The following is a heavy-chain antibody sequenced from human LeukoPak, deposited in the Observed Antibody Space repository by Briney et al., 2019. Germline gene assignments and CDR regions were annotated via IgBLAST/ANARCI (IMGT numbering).Heavy chain of an antibody. CDR2: IYPGDSDT. V-gene: IGHV5-51*01. D-gene: IGHD6-19*01. CDR3: ARQLYSSGWGDAFDI. CDR1: GYSFTRYW. Sequence: GESLKISCQGSGYSFTRYWIGWVRQLPGKGLEWMGIIYPGDSDTRYRPSFQGQVTISVDKSISTAYLQWSCLKASDTAMYYCARQLYSSGWGDAFDIWGQGTMVTVSS. J-gene: IGHJ3*02.